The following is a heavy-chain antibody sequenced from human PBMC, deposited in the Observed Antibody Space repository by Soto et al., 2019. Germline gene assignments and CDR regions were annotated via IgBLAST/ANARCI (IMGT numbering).Heavy chain of an antibody. J-gene: IGHJ5*02. V-gene: IGHV4-4*09. D-gene: IGHD2-2*01. CDR3: ARALSPDCISTSCYSWFDP. CDR2: IHPFGDT. Sequence: PSETLSLTCTVSGGSISSYYWSWIRQPPGKGLEWIGEIHPFGDTNYNPSLSNRVTISLDTSKNQFSLKLSSVTAADTAVYYCARALSPDCISTSCYSWFDPWGQGTLVTVSS. CDR1: GGSISSYY.